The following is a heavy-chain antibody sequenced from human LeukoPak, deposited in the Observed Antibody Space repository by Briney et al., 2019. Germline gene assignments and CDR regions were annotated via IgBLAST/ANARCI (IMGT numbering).Heavy chain of an antibody. J-gene: IGHJ4*02. Sequence: GGSLRLSCAASGFTFSSYAMSWVRQAPGKGLEWVSAISGSGGSTYYADSVKGRFTISRDNSKNTLYLQMNSLRAEDTAAYYCAKTVGATKITYFDYWGQGTLVTVSS. V-gene: IGHV3-23*01. CDR1: GFTFSSYA. D-gene: IGHD1-26*01. CDR2: ISGSGGST. CDR3: AKTVGATKITYFDY.